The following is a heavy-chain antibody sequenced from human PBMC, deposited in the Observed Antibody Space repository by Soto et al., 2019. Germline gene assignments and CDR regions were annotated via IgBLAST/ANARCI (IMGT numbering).Heavy chain of an antibody. CDR3: ARGGDMITYYFDY. CDR1: GFTFSSYG. J-gene: IGHJ4*02. Sequence: PGGSLRLSCAASGFTFSSYGMHWVRQAPGKGLEWVAVMWYDGSNKYYADSVKGRFTTSRDNSKNTLYLQMNSLRAEDTAVYYCARGGDMITYYFDYWGQGTLVTVSS. CDR2: MWYDGSNK. V-gene: IGHV3-33*01. D-gene: IGHD3-16*01.